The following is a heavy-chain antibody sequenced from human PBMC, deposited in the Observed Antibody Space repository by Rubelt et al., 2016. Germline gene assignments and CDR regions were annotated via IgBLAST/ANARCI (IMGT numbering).Heavy chain of an antibody. CDR3: ARGHWNYFDY. CDR2: IYYSGST. D-gene: IGHD1-1*01. CDR1: GGSISTYY. J-gene: IGHJ4*02. V-gene: IGHV4-39*02. Sequence: QVQLQEPGPGLVKPSETLSLTCTVSGGSISTYYWGWIRQPPGKGLEWIGSIYYSGSTYYNPSLKSRVTISVDTPKNLLSLKLSSVTAADTAVYYCARGHWNYFDYWGQGTLVTVSS.